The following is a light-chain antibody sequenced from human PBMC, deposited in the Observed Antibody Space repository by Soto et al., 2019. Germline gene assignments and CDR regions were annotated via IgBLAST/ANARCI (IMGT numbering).Light chain of an antibody. J-gene: IGKJ2*01. CDR3: QQSYTMAPNT. CDR1: QGISTY. V-gene: IGKV1-39*01. CDR2: AAS. Sequence: IQMTQSPSSLSASVGDRVNITCRASQGISTYLNWYQQTPGKAPKLLIHAASSLHRGVPSRFSGGGSGTDFTLIIISLQPEDFATYYCQQSYTMAPNTFGQGTRLEIK.